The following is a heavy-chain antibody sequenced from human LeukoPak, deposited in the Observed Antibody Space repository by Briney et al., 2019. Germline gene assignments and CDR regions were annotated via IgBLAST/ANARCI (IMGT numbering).Heavy chain of an antibody. V-gene: IGHV4-34*01. CDR2: INHSGST. D-gene: IGHD2-15*01. CDR1: GGSFSGYY. Sequence: PSETLSLTCAVYGGSFSGYYWSWIRQPPGKGLEWIGEINHSGSTNYNPPLKSRVTISVDTSKNQFSLKLSSVTAADTAVYYCARGFYGGSLFDYWGQGTLVTVSS. J-gene: IGHJ4*02. CDR3: ARGFYGGSLFDY.